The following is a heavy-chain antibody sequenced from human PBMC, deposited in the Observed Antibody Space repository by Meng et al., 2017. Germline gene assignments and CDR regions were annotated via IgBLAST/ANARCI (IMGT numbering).Heavy chain of an antibody. CDR2: ISWNSGSI. V-gene: IGHV3-9*01. D-gene: IGHD2-2*01. CDR1: GFTFDDYA. CDR3: AKDGYCSSTSCYFSYYYYGMDV. J-gene: IGHJ6*02. Sequence: SLKIPCAASGFTFDDYAMHWVRQAPGKGLEWVSGISWNSGSIGYADSVKGRFTISRDNAKNSLYLQMNSLRAEDTALYYCAKDGYCSSTSCYFSYYYYGMDVWGQGTTVTVSS.